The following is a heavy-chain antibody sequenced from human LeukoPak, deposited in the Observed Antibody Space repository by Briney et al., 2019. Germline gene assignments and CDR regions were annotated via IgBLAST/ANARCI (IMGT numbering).Heavy chain of an antibody. D-gene: IGHD3-3*01. CDR3: ARTIFGNYDAFDI. CDR1: GFTFSYYG. J-gene: IGHJ3*02. V-gene: IGHV3-30*19. CDR2: ISYDGSNK. Sequence: GGSLRLSCAASGFTFSYYGMHWVRQAPGKGLEWVAVISYDGSNKYYADSVKGRFTISRDNSKNTLYLQMNSLRAEDTAVYYCARTIFGNYDAFDIWGQGTMVTVSS.